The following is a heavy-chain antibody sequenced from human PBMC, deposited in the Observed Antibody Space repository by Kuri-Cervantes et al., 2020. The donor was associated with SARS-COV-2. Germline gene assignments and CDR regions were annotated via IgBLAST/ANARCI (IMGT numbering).Heavy chain of an antibody. J-gene: IGHJ4*02. Sequence: LRLSCPVSGGSISSGSYYRSWIRQPDGKGLEWIERIYTSGITNYNPSLKSRVTISVDPSKNQFSLKLSSVTAADTAVYYRASRSSSGYFNYWGQGTLVTVSS. CDR2: IYTSGIT. V-gene: IGHV4-61*02. D-gene: IGHD3-22*01. CDR3: ASRSSSGYFNY. CDR1: GGSISSGSYY.